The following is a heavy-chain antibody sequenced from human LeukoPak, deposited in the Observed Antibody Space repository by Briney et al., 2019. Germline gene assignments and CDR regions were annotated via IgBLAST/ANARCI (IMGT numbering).Heavy chain of an antibody. Sequence: PGGSLRLSCAASGFTFSSYAMSWVRQAPGKGLEWVSAISGSGGSTYYADSVKGRFTISRDNSKNLVYLQMNNLRVEDTAVYYCARDGPGRAIEYWGQGTLVTVSS. CDR1: GFTFSSYA. J-gene: IGHJ4*02. CDR3: ARDGPGRAIEY. V-gene: IGHV3-23*01. CDR2: ISGSGGST.